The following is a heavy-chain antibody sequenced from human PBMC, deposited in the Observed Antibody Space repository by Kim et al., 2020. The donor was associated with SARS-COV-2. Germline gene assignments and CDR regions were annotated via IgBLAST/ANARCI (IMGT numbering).Heavy chain of an antibody. Sequence: GGSLRLSCAASGFTFSTYGMNWVRQAPGKGLEWVAVISYDGSNKYYADSVKGRFTISRDNSKNTLYLQMNSMRAEDTAVYYCAKDKTIVVVPAASFDYWGQETLVTVSS. D-gene: IGHD2-2*01. J-gene: IGHJ4*02. CDR2: ISYDGSNK. CDR1: GFTFSTYG. V-gene: IGHV3-30*18. CDR3: AKDKTIVVVPAASFDY.